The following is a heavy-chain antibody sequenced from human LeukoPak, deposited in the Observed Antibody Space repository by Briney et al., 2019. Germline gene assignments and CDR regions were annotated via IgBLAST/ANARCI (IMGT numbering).Heavy chain of an antibody. CDR1: GGTFSSYA. CDR3: AREAPTHDFWSGYYGRSADLAVNWFDP. Sequence: SVKVSCKASGGTFSSYAISWVRQAPGQGLEWVGGIIPIFGTANYAQKFQGRVTTNADETTSTAYMELSSLRSEDTAVYYCAREAPTHDFWSGYYGRSADLAVNWFDPWGQGTLVTVSS. V-gene: IGHV1-69*13. J-gene: IGHJ5*02. D-gene: IGHD3-3*01. CDR2: IIPIFGTA.